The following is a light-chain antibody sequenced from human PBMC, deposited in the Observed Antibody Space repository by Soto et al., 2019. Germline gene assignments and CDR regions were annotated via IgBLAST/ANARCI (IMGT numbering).Light chain of an antibody. V-gene: IGLV2-23*03. J-gene: IGLJ1*01. CDR3: CSYAGSMTFDV. CDR2: EGS. CDR1: SSDVGSYNL. Sequence: QSALTQPASVSGSPGQSITISCTGTSSDVGSYNLVSWYQQHPGKAPKLMIYEGSKRPSGVSNRFSGSKSGNTASLTISGLQAEDEADYYCCSYAGSMTFDVFGTGTKLTVL.